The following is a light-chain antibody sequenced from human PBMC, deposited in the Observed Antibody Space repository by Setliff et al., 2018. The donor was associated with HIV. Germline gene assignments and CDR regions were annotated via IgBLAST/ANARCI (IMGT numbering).Light chain of an antibody. CDR3: CSYAGSSTYV. V-gene: IGLV2-23*02. CDR1: SSDVGSYNL. Sequence: QSALIQHASVSGSPGQSITISCTGSSSDVGSYNLVSWYQQHPGKAPKLMIYEVTERPSGVPNRFSGSKSATTASLTISGLQAEDEADYYCCSYAGSSTYVFGTGTKGTVL. CDR2: EVT. J-gene: IGLJ1*01.